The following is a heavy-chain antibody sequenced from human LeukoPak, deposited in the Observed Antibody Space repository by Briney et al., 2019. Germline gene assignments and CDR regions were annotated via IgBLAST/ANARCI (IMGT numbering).Heavy chain of an antibody. CDR3: ARALGAVAGEYGMDA. V-gene: IGHV3-53*04. CDR2: IYSGGST. CDR1: GFTDSSNY. D-gene: IGHD6-19*01. Sequence: GGSLRLSCAASGFTDSSNYMSWVRQAPGKGLEWVSVIYSGGSTYYADSVKGRFTISRHNSKNTLYLQMNSLRAEDTAVYYCARALGAVAGEYGMDAWGQGTTVTVSS. J-gene: IGHJ6*02.